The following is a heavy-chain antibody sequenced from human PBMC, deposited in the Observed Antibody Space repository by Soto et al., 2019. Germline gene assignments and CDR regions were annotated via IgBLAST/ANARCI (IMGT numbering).Heavy chain of an antibody. V-gene: IGHV4-38-2*02. CDR3: ARDTNSLDL. Sequence: SETLSLTCVVSSYSISSGFFWAWIRQPPGKGLEWVGSIYHTGDTHCNPSLRSQVSMSVDTSKNQFSLRLTSLTAADTAVYFCARDTNSLDLWGRGILGTVSS. D-gene: IGHD2-8*01. J-gene: IGHJ5*02. CDR1: SYSISSGFF. CDR2: IYHTGDT.